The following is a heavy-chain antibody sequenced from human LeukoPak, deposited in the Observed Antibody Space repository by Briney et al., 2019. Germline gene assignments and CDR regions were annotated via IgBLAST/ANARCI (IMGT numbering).Heavy chain of an antibody. CDR3: GKESTFTGDY. J-gene: IGHJ4*02. V-gene: IGHV3-30*02. D-gene: IGHD1-1*01. Sequence: GGSLRLSCAASGFSFSSSGMHWVRQAPGKGLEWVGFIRYDGNNKHYADSVKGRFTISRDNSKNTLYLQMNSLRAEDTAVYYCGKESTFTGDYWGQGTLVTVSS. CDR1: GFSFSSSG. CDR2: IRYDGNNK.